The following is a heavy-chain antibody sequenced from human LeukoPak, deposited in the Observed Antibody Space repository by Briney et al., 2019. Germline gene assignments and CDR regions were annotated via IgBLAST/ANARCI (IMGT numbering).Heavy chain of an antibody. Sequence: PGGSLRLSCAASGFTFSDYYMSWIRQAPGKGLEWVSYISSSGSTIYYADSVKGRFTISRDNSKNTLYLQMNSLRAEDTAVYYCAKVVSRFCSGGNCYCDYWGQGTLVTVSS. CDR2: ISSSGSTI. CDR3: AKVVSRFCSGGNCYCDY. D-gene: IGHD2-15*01. V-gene: IGHV3-11*01. CDR1: GFTFSDYY. J-gene: IGHJ4*02.